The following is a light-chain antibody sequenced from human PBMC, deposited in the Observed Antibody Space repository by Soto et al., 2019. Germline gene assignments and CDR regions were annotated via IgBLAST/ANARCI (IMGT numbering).Light chain of an antibody. V-gene: IGKV1-27*01. Sequence: DIQVTQFPSSLSASVGDRITITCRASQAIGNYLAWYQQKPGKVPKLLIYAASTLQRGVPSRFSGSRSGTDFTLTVSSLQPEDVATYYCQKYNAVLLTFGHGTKVEIK. CDR3: QKYNAVLLT. CDR2: AAS. CDR1: QAIGNY. J-gene: IGKJ3*01.